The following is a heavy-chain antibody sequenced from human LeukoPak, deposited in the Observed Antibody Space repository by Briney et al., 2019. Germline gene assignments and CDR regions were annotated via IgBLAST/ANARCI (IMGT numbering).Heavy chain of an antibody. Sequence: ASVKVSCKASGYTFTSYGISWVRQAPGQGLEWMGRVIPILNITNYAQKLQGRVTITADKSTSTAYMELSSLRSEDTAVYYCARDYDISGHRDAFDIWGQGTMVTVSS. CDR3: ARDYDISGHRDAFDI. D-gene: IGHD3-22*01. CDR1: GYTFTSYG. CDR2: VIPILNIT. J-gene: IGHJ3*02. V-gene: IGHV1-69*04.